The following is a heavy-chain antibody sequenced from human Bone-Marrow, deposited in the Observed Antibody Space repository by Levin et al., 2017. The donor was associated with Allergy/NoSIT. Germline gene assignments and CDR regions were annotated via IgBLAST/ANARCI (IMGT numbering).Heavy chain of an antibody. CDR2: ISSSSTTV. D-gene: IGHD4-17*01. V-gene: IGHV3-48*01. Sequence: HAGGSLRLSCVASGFTFSNFAMNWVRQAPGKGPEWLTYISSSSTTVHYADSVKGRFSASRDNANNSLFLQMNSLRVEDTAVYYCARKFYGDYDFAPWGQGTRVIVSS. CDR1: GFTFSNFA. J-gene: IGHJ5*02. CDR3: ARKFYGDYDFAP.